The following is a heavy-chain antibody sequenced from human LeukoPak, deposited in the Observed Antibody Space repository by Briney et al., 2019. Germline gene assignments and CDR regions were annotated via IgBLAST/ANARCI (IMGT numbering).Heavy chain of an antibody. CDR1: GFTFSSYW. J-gene: IGHJ4*02. CDR2: ISGSGGST. CDR3: AKEGLPYITGYFDY. D-gene: IGHD1-14*01. V-gene: IGHV3-23*01. Sequence: GGSLRLSCAASGFTFSSYWMNWVRQAPGKGLEWVSAISGSGGSTYYADSVKGRFTISRDNSKNTLYLQMNSLRAEDTAVYYCAKEGLPYITGYFDYWGQGTLVTVSS.